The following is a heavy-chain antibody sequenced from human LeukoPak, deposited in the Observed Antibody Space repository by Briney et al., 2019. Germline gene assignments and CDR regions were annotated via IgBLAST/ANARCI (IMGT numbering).Heavy chain of an antibody. CDR1: GGSISSGGYY. D-gene: IGHD6-13*01. CDR2: IYYSGST. V-gene: IGHV4-31*03. CDR3: ARDVVVAAAGTYPGMDV. Sequence: SQTLCLTCTVSGGSISSGGYYWIWIRQHPGKVLVWIGYIYYSGSTYYNPSLRSRVTISVDTSKNQFSLKLSPVTAADTAVYYCARDVVVAAAGTYPGMDVWGQGTTVTVSS. J-gene: IGHJ6*02.